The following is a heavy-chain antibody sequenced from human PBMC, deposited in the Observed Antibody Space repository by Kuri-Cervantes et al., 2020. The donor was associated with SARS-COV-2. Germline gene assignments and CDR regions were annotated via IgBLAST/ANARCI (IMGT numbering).Heavy chain of an antibody. CDR3: ARDVRGYDGVDF. J-gene: IGHJ6*01. Sequence: LRLSCTVSGGSITSGEHYWIWIRQHTKKGLKWIGYVYHSGNTYYHPSLKSRLNISIDTSQNQFSLRMSSVSAADTALYYCARDVRGYDGVDFWGQGNTVTVSS. CDR2: VYHSGNT. CDR1: GGSITSGEHY. D-gene: IGHD3-10*02. V-gene: IGHV4-31*03.